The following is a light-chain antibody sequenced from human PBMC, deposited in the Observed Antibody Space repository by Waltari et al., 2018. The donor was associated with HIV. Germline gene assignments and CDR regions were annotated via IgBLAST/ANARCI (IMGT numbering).Light chain of an antibody. V-gene: IGKV1-8*01. J-gene: IGKJ4*01. CDR3: QQYNNYPLT. Sequence: AIRMTQSPSSFSASTGDRFTITCRASQSLRSYLAWYQQKPGKAPKLLIYTASTLQSGVPSRFSGSGSGTDFTLTISGLQPEDSATYYCQQYNNYPLTFGGGTKVEIK. CDR2: TAS. CDR1: QSLRSY.